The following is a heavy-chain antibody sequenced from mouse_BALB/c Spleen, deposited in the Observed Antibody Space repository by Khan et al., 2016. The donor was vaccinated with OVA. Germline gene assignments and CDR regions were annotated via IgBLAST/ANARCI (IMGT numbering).Heavy chain of an antibody. CDR3: AREEITTGYFDY. D-gene: IGHD1-1*01. J-gene: IGHJ2*01. Sequence: VQLVESGTELARPGASVKLSCKASGYTFTSYWMQWVKQRPGQGLEWIGAIYPGDGNTRYTQKFKGKATLTADKSSSTVYMQLSSLASEDSSVFYCAREEITTGYFDYWGQGTTLTVSS. V-gene: IGHV1-87*01. CDR2: IYPGDGNT. CDR1: GYTFTSYW.